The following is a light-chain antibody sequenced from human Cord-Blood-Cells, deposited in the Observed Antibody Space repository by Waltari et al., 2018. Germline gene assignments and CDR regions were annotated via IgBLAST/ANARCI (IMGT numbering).Light chain of an antibody. J-gene: IGLJ3*02. CDR2: RTS. V-gene: IGLV7-43*01. Sequence: TVVTQEPSLTVSPGGIVTLTYASSTAAVTRGYYPNWFQQKPGHAPRALISRTSNNHSWTPARFSGSLLGGKAALTLSGVQPEDEAEYYCLLYYGGARVFGGGTKLTVL. CDR1: TAAVTRGYY. CDR3: LLYYGGARV.